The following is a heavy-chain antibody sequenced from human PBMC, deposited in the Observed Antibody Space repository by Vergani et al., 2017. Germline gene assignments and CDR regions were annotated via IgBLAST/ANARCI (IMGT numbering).Heavy chain of an antibody. D-gene: IGHD3-22*01. CDR1: GGSISSGGYY. Sequence: QVQLQESGPGLVKPSQTLSLTCTFSGGSISSGGYYWSWIRQHPGKGLEWIGYIYYSGSTYYNPSLKSRVTISVDTSKNQFSLKLSSVTAADTAVYYCARVNYYDSSGYYPLDYWGQGTLVTVSS. CDR3: ARVNYYDSSGYYPLDY. V-gene: IGHV4-31*03. CDR2: IYYSGST. J-gene: IGHJ4*02.